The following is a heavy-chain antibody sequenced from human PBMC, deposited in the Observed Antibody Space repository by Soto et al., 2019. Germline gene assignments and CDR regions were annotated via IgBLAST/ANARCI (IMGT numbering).Heavy chain of an antibody. D-gene: IGHD3-3*01. V-gene: IGHV3-9*01. J-gene: IGHJ6*03. CDR3: AKEGKTYYDFWSGYYTTSVYHYYMDV. CDR1: GFTFDDYA. CDR2: ISWNSGSI. Sequence: GGSLRHSCAASGFTFDDYAMHWVRQAPGKGLEWVSGISWNSGSIGYADSVKGRFTISRDNAKNSLYLQMNSLRAEDTALYYCAKEGKTYYDFWSGYYTTSVYHYYMDVWGKGTKVTVSS.